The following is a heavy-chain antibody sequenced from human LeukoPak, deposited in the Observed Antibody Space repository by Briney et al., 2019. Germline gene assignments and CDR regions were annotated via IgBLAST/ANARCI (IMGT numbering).Heavy chain of an antibody. CDR1: GASISTYY. CDR3: VRGRDGYSS. D-gene: IGHD5-24*01. CDR2: IYYSGTT. J-gene: IGHJ4*02. V-gene: IGHV4-59*01. Sequence: SETLSLTCTVSGASISTYYWTWIRQPPGKGLEWIGYIYYSGTTSHNPSLKSRVTMSVDTSKNQFSLKLSSVTAADTAVYYCVRGRDGYSSWGQGSLVTVSS.